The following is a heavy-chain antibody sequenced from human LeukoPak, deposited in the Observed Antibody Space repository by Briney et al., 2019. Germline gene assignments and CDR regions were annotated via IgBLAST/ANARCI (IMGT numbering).Heavy chain of an antibody. CDR3: ARVNVSMVRGVIIIPLGYMDV. Sequence: GGSLRLSCAASGFTVSNKYMTWVRQAPGKGLEWVSSISSSSNYIYYADSVKGRFTISRDNAKNTLYLQMNSLRAEDTAVYYCARVNVSMVRGVIIIPLGYMDVWGKGTTVTVSS. J-gene: IGHJ6*03. CDR2: ISSSSNYI. D-gene: IGHD3-10*01. CDR1: GFTVSNKY. V-gene: IGHV3-21*01.